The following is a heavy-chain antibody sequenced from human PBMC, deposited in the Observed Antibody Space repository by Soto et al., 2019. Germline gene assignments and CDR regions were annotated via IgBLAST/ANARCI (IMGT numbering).Heavy chain of an antibody. CDR3: ARLLLYYGMDV. J-gene: IGHJ6*02. CDR2: IYYSGST. D-gene: IGHD2-15*01. Sequence: SETLSLTCIVSGGSISSGDYYWSWIRQPPGEGLEWIGYIYYSGSTYYNPSLKSRVTISVDTSKNQFSLKLSSVTAADTAVYYCARLLLYYGMDVWGQGTTVTVSS. CDR1: GGSISSGDYY. V-gene: IGHV4-30-4*01.